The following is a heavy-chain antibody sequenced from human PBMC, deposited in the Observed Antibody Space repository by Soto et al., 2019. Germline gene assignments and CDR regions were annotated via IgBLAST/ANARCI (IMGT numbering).Heavy chain of an antibody. D-gene: IGHD2-15*01. CDR1: GFTFSNYW. J-gene: IGHJ6*03. V-gene: IGHV3-74*02. CDR2: INSDGSVS. CDR3: AGGDCVGGTCYSLAGSFFYYMDV. Sequence: EVQLVESGGGLVQPGGSLRLSCAASGFTFSNYWMYWVRQAPGKGLEWVSRINSDGSVSSHADSVRGRLTISRDNVKNTRYLHLDSLRAEDTAVYFCAGGDCVGGTCYSLAGSFFYYMDVWGKGTTVTVFS.